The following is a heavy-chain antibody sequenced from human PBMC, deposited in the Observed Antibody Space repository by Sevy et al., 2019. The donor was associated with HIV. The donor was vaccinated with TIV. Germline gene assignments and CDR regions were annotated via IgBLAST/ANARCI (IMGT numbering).Heavy chain of an antibody. Sequence: SETLSLTCTVSSGSISSSSYYWGWIRQPPGKGLEWIGSIDYSGSTYYHPALRSRVTISGDTSKNQFSLNLRSVTAAETAVYYCARYLRGDHADGFDFWGQGTLVTVSS. CDR2: IDYSGST. D-gene: IGHD4-17*01. J-gene: IGHJ5*01. CDR3: ARYLRGDHADGFDF. V-gene: IGHV4-39*01. CDR1: SGSISSSSYY.